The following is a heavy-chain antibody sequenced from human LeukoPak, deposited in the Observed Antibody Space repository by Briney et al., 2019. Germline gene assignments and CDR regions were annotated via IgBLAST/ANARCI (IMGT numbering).Heavy chain of an antibody. CDR3: ARVALGTLLDY. CDR1: GYTFTSYG. J-gene: IGHJ4*02. CDR2: MNPNSGNT. Sequence: GASVKVSCKASGYTFTSYGISWVRQAPGQGLEWMGWMNPNSGNTGYAQKFQGRVTMTRNTSIGTAYMELSSLRSEDTAVYYCARVALGTLLDYWGQGTLVTVSS. V-gene: IGHV1-8*02. D-gene: IGHD3-16*01.